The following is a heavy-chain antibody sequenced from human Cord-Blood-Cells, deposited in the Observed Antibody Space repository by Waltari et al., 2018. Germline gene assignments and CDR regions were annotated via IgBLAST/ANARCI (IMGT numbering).Heavy chain of an antibody. CDR2: IYYSGST. V-gene: IGHV4-31*02. D-gene: IGHD5-12*01. J-gene: IGHJ6*03. CDR1: GGSISSGGYY. Sequence: GGSISSGGYYWSWIRQHPGKGLEWIGYIYYSGSTYYNPSLKSRVTISVDTSKNQFSLKLSSVTAADTAVYYCARRVGSGYDYYYYYYYMDVWGKGTTVTVSS. CDR3: ARRVGSGYDYYYYYYYMDV.